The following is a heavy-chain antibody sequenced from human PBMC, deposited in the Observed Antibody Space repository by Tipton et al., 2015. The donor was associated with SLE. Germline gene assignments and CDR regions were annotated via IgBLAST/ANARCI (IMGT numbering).Heavy chain of an antibody. CDR2: ISSSSSYI. D-gene: IGHD6-13*01. Sequence: SLRLSCAASGFTFSSYSMNWVRQAPGKRLEWVSSISSSSSYIYYADSVKGRFTISRDNAKNSLYLQMNSLRAEDTAVYYCARDVAAAGHEGLFDYWGQGTLVTASS. CDR1: GFTFSSYS. J-gene: IGHJ4*02. CDR3: ARDVAAAGHEGLFDY. V-gene: IGHV3-21*01.